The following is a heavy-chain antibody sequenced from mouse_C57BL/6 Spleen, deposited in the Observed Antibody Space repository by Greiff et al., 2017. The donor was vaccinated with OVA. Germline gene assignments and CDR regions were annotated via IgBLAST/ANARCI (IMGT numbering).Heavy chain of an antibody. CDR1: GYTFTDYE. CDR3: TRGVTGGYFDV. V-gene: IGHV1-15*01. D-gene: IGHD2-1*01. J-gene: IGHJ1*03. Sequence: QVQLQQSGAELVRPGASVTLSCKASGYTFTDYEMHWVKQTPVHGLEWIGAIDPETGGTAYNQKFKGKAILTADISSSTAYMELRSLTSEDSAVYYCTRGVTGGYFDVWGTGTTVTVSS. CDR2: IDPETGGT.